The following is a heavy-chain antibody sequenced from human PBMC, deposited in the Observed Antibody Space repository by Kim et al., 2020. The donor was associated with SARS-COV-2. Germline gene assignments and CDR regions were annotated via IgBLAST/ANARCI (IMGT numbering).Heavy chain of an antibody. CDR3: ARQCSGGSCYFVSAFDI. Sequence: FQGRVTITADESTSTAYMEMSSLRSEDTAVYYCARQCSGGSCYFVSAFDIWGQGTMVTVSS. V-gene: IGHV1-69*01. J-gene: IGHJ3*02. D-gene: IGHD2-15*01.